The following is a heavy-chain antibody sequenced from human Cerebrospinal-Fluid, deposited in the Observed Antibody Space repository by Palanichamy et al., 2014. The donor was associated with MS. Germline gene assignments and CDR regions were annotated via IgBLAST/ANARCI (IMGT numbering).Heavy chain of an antibody. J-gene: IGHJ4*02. CDR1: GFSFSNHW. V-gene: IGHV3-74*01. CDR2: INLDGQRA. Sequence: EVNLAESGGGLFQPGGSLRLSCAASGFSFSNHWIHWVRQVPGQGLVWVARINLDGQRADYADFVQGRFSLSRDNAKNMVFLQVSSLRADDTALYYCARDATEGRFFDFWGQGTLVTVSS. CDR3: ARDATEGRFFDF. D-gene: IGHD4-17*01.